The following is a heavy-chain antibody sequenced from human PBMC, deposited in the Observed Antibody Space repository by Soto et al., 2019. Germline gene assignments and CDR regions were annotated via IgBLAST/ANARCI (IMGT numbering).Heavy chain of an antibody. J-gene: IGHJ5*02. CDR2: ISSSSSSYI. CDR3: ARETLGGIAAATIMLGELRFDP. D-gene: IGHD6-13*01. V-gene: IGHV3-21*01. Sequence: GGSLRLSCAASGFTFSSYSMNWVRQAPGKGLEWVSSISSSSSSYIYYADSVKGRFTISRDNAKNSLYLQMNSLRAEDTAVYYCARETLGGIAAATIMLGELRFDPWGQGTLVTVSS. CDR1: GFTFSSYS.